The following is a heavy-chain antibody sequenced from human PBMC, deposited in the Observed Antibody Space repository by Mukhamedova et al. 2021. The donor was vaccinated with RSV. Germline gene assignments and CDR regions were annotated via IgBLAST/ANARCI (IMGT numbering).Heavy chain of an antibody. D-gene: IGHD2-2*01. Sequence: QIRDSDNPIYYADSLKVRSTISRDNAKNSLYCQMNSLRAEDTAVFYCARTYCGSTRCYLDSWGQGALVTVSS. CDR2: IRDSDNPI. CDR3: ARTYCGSTRCYLDS. J-gene: IGHJ4*02. V-gene: IGHV3-48*03.